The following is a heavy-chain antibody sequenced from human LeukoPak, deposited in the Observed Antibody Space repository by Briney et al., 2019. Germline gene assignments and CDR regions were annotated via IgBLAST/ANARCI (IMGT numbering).Heavy chain of an antibody. D-gene: IGHD3-10*01. CDR2: INPNSGGT. Sequence: ASVKVSCKASGYTFTGYYMHWVRQAPGQGLEWMGCINPNSGGTKYAQKFQGRVTMTEDTSTDTAYMELSSLRSEDTAVYYCATFYGSGSYYSPDYWGQGTLVTVSS. J-gene: IGHJ4*02. CDR1: GYTFTGYY. V-gene: IGHV1-2*02. CDR3: ATFYGSGSYYSPDY.